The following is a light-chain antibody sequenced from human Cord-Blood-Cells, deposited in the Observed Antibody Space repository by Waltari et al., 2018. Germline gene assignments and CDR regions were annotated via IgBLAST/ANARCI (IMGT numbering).Light chain of an antibody. CDR3: AAWDDSLNGWV. J-gene: IGLJ3*02. V-gene: IGLV1-44*01. CDR1: SSTIGSNT. CDR2: SNN. Sequence: QSVLTQPPSASGTPGQRVTIPCSGSSSTIGSNTVNWYQQLPGTAPKLLIYSNNQRPSGVPDRCSGSKSGTSASLAISGLQSEDEADYYCAAWDDSLNGWVFGGGTKLTVL.